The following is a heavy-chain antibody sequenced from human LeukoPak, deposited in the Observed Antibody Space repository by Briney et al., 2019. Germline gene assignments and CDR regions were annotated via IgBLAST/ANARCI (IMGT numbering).Heavy chain of an antibody. V-gene: IGHV4-39*07. CDR1: GGSISSSSYF. Sequence: PSETLSLTCTASGGSISSSSYFWGWIRQPPGKGLEWIGEVHLDGRTNYNPSLESRLTMSVDVSENQVSLKLTSVTAADTAVYYCAREGGFYRPLDYSGQGTLVTVSS. J-gene: IGHJ4*02. CDR3: AREGGFYRPLDY. CDR2: VHLDGRT. D-gene: IGHD3-3*01.